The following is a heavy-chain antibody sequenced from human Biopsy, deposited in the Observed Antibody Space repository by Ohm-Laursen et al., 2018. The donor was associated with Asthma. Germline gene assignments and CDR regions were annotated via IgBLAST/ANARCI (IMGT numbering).Heavy chain of an antibody. CDR3: AKRRGYSGHDNDY. CDR1: GFTFGDYW. V-gene: IGHV3-7*01. Sequence: GSLRLSCSASGFTFGDYWMSWVRQVPGKGLEWVANIKHDGTEKNHVDSLKGRFTTSRDNSKNTLYLQMNSLRTEDTAVYYCAKRRGYSGHDNDYWGQGTLVIVSS. D-gene: IGHD5-12*01. J-gene: IGHJ4*02. CDR2: IKHDGTEK.